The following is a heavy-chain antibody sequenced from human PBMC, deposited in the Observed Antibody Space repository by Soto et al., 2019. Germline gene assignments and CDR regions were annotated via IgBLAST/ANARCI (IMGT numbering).Heavy chain of an antibody. Sequence: ASVKVSCKASGYTFTSYGISWVRQAPGQGLEWMGWISAYNGNTNYAQKLQGRVTMTTDTSTSTAYMELRSLRSDDTAVYYCARDRNYDFWSGSYYYYGMDVWGQGTTVTV. CDR2: ISAYNGNT. D-gene: IGHD3-3*01. CDR1: GYTFTSYG. J-gene: IGHJ6*02. CDR3: ARDRNYDFWSGSYYYYGMDV. V-gene: IGHV1-18*01.